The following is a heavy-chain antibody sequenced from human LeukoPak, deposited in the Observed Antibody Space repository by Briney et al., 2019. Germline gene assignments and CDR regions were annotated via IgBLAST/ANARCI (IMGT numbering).Heavy chain of an antibody. CDR3: ARRGDYLSGFDY. CDR2: INPNSGGT. J-gene: IGHJ4*02. Sequence: ASVKVSCKASGYTLSDYFLQWVRQAPGRGLEWMGRINPNSGGTDYAQKFQGRVTMTRDTSISAAYMELSRLRSDDTALYYCARRGDYLSGFDYWGQGILVTVSS. D-gene: IGHD3-16*01. V-gene: IGHV1-2*06. CDR1: GYTLSDYF.